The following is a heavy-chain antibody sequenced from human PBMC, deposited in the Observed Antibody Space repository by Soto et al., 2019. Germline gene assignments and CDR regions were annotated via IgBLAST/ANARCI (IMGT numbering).Heavy chain of an antibody. V-gene: IGHV4-31*03. D-gene: IGHD5-18*01. J-gene: IGHJ6*02. CDR1: GGSISSGGYY. Sequence: SETLSLTCTVSGGSISSGGYYWSWIRQHPGKGLEWIGYIYYSGSTYYNPSLKSRVTISVDTSKNQFSLKLSSVTAADTAVYYCASLLSRGYSYYYGMDVWGQGTTVTVSS. CDR2: IYYSGST. CDR3: ASLLSRGYSYYYGMDV.